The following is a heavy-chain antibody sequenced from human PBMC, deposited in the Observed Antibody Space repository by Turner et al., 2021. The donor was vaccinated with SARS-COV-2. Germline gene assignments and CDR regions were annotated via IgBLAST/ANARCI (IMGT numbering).Heavy chain of an antibody. CDR1: GFTFSSYG. J-gene: IGHJ5*02. CDR3: AKGIAAAGTMGS. D-gene: IGHD6-13*01. Sequence: VQLVESGGGLVQPGRSLRLSCAASGFTFSSYGMHWVRQAPGKGLEWVAVISYDGSNKYYADSVKGRFTISRDNSKNTLYLQMNSLRAEDTAVYYCAKGIAAAGTMGSWGQGTLVTVSS. CDR2: ISYDGSNK. V-gene: IGHV3-30*18.